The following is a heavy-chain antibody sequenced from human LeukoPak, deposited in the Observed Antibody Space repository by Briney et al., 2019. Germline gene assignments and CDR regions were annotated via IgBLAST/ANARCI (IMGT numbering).Heavy chain of an antibody. J-gene: IGHJ4*03. V-gene: IGHV3-23*01. D-gene: IGHD2-8*01. CDR2: ISGSGGST. CDR3: SNDQWLLMD. Sequence: PGGSLRLSCAASGFTFSSYGMSWVRQAPGKGLEWVSAISGSGGSTYYADSVKGRFTISRDNSKNTLYLQMNSLRPEDTALYYWSNDQWLLMDWGPGPLVTVS. CDR1: GFTFSSYG.